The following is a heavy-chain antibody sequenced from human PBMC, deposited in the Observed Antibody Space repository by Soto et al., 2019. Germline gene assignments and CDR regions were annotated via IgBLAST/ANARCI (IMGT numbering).Heavy chain of an antibody. Sequence: EVQLLESGGGLVQSGGSLRLSCAASGFSFSNYAMAWVRQAPGKGLEWVSAISNNGDSIYYADSVEGRFTISRDSSKNTLFLQMSSLSVEDTAVYYCAKIWQWTIFDYWGQGTLVTVSS. D-gene: IGHD2-15*01. CDR1: GFSFSNYA. V-gene: IGHV3-23*01. J-gene: IGHJ4*02. CDR3: AKIWQWTIFDY. CDR2: ISNNGDSI.